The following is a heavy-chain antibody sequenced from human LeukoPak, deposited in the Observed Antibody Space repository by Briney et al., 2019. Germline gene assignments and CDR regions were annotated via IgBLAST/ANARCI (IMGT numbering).Heavy chain of an antibody. CDR3: ARGSVSTGYSSGWYDY. J-gene: IGHJ4*02. V-gene: IGHV3-30-3*01. D-gene: IGHD6-19*01. CDR1: GFTFSSYA. Sequence: GGSLRLSCAASGFTFSSYAMHWVRQAPGKGLEWVAVISYDGSNKYYADSVKGRFTISRDNSKNTLYLQMNSLRAEDMAVYYCARGSVSTGYSSGWYDYWGQGTLVTVSS. CDR2: ISYDGSNK.